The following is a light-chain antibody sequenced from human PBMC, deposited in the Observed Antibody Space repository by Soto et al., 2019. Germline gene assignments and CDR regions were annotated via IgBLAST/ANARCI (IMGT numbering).Light chain of an antibody. CDR3: QQYNNWPRT. J-gene: IGKJ1*01. CDR2: GAS. V-gene: IGKV3-15*01. CDR1: QSVSSD. Sequence: EIVMTQSPATLSVSRGERATRSCMASQSVSSDLAWYHQKPGQAPRLLIYGASTRATGIPARFSGSGSGTEFTLTINSLQSEDFAVYYCQQYNNWPRTFGQGTKVDIK.